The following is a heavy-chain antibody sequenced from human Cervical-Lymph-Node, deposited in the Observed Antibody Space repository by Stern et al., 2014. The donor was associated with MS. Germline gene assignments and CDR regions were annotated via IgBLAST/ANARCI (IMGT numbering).Heavy chain of an antibody. CDR3: ARRKDLPAVGPAFDS. D-gene: IGHD6-13*01. V-gene: IGHV3-21*01. CDR2: IISSSTSI. J-gene: IGHJ4*02. CDR1: GFTFSSYT. Sequence: MQLVQSGGGLVKPGGSLRLSCAASGFTFSSYTMNWVRQAPGKGLEWISSIISSSTSIYYADPVQGRFTISRDNARNSLYLQMNSLRAEDTAVYYGARRKDLPAVGPAFDSWGQGTLVTVSS.